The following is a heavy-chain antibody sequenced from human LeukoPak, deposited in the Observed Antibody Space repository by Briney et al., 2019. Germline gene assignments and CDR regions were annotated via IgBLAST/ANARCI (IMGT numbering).Heavy chain of an antibody. CDR3: ARDWGWAFDP. Sequence: GGSLRLSCVASGFSFSSRWMSWVRQAPGKGLEWVAHISEDGRRRDCVDSLRGRFTISRDNAKDSLFLELNSLRDEDTAVYYCARDWGWAFDPWGQGTLVTVFS. CDR2: ISEDGRRR. CDR1: GFSFSSRW. J-gene: IGHJ5*02. D-gene: IGHD3-16*01. V-gene: IGHV3-7*01.